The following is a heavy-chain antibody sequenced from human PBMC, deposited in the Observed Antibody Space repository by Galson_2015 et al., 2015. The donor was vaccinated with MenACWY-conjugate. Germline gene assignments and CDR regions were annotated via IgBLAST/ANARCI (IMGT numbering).Heavy chain of an antibody. Sequence: SLRLSCAASGFTFSSYWMSWVRQAPGEGLEWVAQIKYDESEIYYVDSVKGRFTISRDTAKNSLYLQMNSLRAEDTAVYYCARNDMAVTGFYGMDVSGQGTTVTVSS. CDR1: GFTFSSYW. V-gene: IGHV3-7*03. J-gene: IGHJ6*02. D-gene: IGHD6-19*01. CDR3: ARNDMAVTGFYGMDV. CDR2: IKYDESEI.